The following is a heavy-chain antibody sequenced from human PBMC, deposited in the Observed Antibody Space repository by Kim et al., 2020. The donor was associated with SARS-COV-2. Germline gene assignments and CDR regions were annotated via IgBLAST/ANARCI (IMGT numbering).Heavy chain of an antibody. J-gene: IGHJ6*02. D-gene: IGHD3-3*01. Sequence: SETLSLTCTVSGGSISSYYWSWIRQPPGKGLEWIGYIYYSGSTNYNPSLKSRVTISVDTSKNQFSLKLSSVTAADTAVYYCARDATTYYDCWSGYSFGMDVWGQGTTVTVSS. CDR3: ARDATTYYDCWSGYSFGMDV. CDR1: GGSISSYY. V-gene: IGHV4-59*13. CDR2: IYYSGST.